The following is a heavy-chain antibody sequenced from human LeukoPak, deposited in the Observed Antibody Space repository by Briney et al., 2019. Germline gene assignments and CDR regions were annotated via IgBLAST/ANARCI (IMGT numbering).Heavy chain of an antibody. J-gene: IGHJ4*02. CDR1: GFTFDHYA. CDR3: ARDNWIEAHYFDY. Sequence: GGSLRLSCAASGFTFDHYAMHWVRQAPGNGLEWVSFISTSSNYIYYADSVKGRFTISRDNAKNSLYLQMNSLRAEDTAVYYRARDNWIEAHYFDYWGQGTLVTVSS. CDR2: ISTSSNYI. D-gene: IGHD1-20*01. V-gene: IGHV3-21*01.